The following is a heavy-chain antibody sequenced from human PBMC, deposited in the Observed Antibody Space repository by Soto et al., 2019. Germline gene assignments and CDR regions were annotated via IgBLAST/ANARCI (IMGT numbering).Heavy chain of an antibody. CDR2: INPSGGST. V-gene: IGHV1-46*01. D-gene: IGHD2-15*01. CDR3: ARERCSGGSCYLPYYYYGMDV. J-gene: IGHJ6*02. Sequence: EASVKVSCTASGYTFTSYYMHWVRQAPGQGLEWMGIINPSGGSTNYAQKFQGRVTITADESTSTAYMELSSLRSEDTAVYYCARERCSGGSCYLPYYYYGMDVWGQGTTVTVSS. CDR1: GYTFTSYY.